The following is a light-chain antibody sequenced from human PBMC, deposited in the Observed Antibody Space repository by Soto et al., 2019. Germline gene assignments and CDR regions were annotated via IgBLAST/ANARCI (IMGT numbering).Light chain of an antibody. CDR1: QTISSW. Sequence: DIQMTQSPSTLSASVGDDVTITCRASQTISSWLAWYQQKPGKAPKLLIYKASTLKSGVPSRFSGSGSGTEFTLTISSLQPDDFATYYCQHYNSYSEAFGQGTKV. V-gene: IGKV1-5*03. J-gene: IGKJ1*01. CDR2: KAS. CDR3: QHYNSYSEA.